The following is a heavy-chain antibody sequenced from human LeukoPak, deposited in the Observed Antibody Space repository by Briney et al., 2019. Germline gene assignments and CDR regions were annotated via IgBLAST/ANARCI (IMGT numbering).Heavy chain of an antibody. CDR2: IIPILGIA. CDR1: GGTFSSYA. CDR3: ARDGPMVRGVRQHEY. J-gene: IGHJ4*02. D-gene: IGHD3-10*01. V-gene: IGHV1-69*04. Sequence: GASVKVSCKASGGTFSSYAICWVRQAPGQGLEWMGRIIPILGIANYAQKFQGRVTITADKSTSTAYMELSSLRSEDTAVYYCARDGPMVRGVRQHEYWGQGTLVTVSS.